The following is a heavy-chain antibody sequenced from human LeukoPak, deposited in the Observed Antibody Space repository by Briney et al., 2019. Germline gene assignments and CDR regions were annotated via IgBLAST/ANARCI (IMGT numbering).Heavy chain of an antibody. V-gene: IGHV3-15*01. CDR1: GFTFSNAW. CDR2: IKSKTDGGTT. D-gene: IGHD6-13*01. CDR3: TATCPFTGIAAAGGYYYGMDV. J-gene: IGHJ6*02. Sequence: GGSLRLSCAASGFTFSNAWMSWVRQAPGKGLEWVGRIKSKTDGGTTDYAAPVKGRFTISRDDSKNTLYLQMNSLKTEDTAVYYCTATCPFTGIAAAGGYYYGMDVWGQGTTVTVSS.